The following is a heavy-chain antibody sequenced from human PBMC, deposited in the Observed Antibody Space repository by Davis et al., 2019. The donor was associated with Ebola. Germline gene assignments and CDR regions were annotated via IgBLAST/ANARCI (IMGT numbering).Heavy chain of an antibody. CDR2: ISGSGGST. D-gene: IGHD4-17*01. J-gene: IGHJ4*02. Sequence: GESLKISCAASGFTFSSYAMSWVRQALGKGLEWVSAISGSGGSTYYADSVKGRFTISRDNSKNTLYLQMNSLRAEDTAVYYCARRRGDYIDSLTDSWGQGTLVTVSS. V-gene: IGHV3-23*01. CDR1: GFTFSSYA. CDR3: ARRRGDYIDSLTDS.